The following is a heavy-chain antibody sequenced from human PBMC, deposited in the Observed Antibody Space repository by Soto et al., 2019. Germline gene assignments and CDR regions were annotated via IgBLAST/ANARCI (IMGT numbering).Heavy chain of an antibody. D-gene: IGHD3-22*01. V-gene: IGHV3-23*01. CDR1: GFTLSNYG. CDR3: VKDTYYD. CDR2: ISGSDGST. J-gene: IGHJ4*02. Sequence: EVQLLESGGGLVQPGGSLRLSCAASGFTLSNYGMTWVRQAPGKGLEWVSGISGSDGSTYYADSVKGRFTISRDSSKNTLYLQMNSLRAEVTAVYYCVKDTYYDWGQGTLVTVSS.